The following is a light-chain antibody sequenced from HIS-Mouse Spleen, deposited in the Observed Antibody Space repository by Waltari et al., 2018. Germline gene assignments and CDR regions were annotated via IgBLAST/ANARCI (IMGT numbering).Light chain of an antibody. V-gene: IGKV1-17*01. CDR2: AAS. J-gene: IGKJ4*01. CDR1: QGIRKD. Sequence: DIQMTQSPSSLSASVGNRFTITCRASQGIRKDLGWYQRKPGKAPKRLIYAASSLQSGVPSRFSGSGSGTEFTLTISSLQPEDFATYYCLQHNSYPLTFGGGTKVEIK. CDR3: LQHNSYPLT.